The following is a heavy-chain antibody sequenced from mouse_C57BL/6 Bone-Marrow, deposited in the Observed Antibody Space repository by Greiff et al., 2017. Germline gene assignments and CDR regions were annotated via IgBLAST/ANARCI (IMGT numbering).Heavy chain of an antibody. J-gene: IGHJ1*03. CDR2: ISYSGST. CDR1: GYSITSDY. CDR3: ARLQFITTVVATDWYFDV. Sequence: DVKLQESGPGLAKPSQTLSLTCSVTGYSITSDYWNWIRKFPGNKLEYMGYISYSGSTYYNPSLKSRISITRDTSKNQYYLQLNSVTTEDTATYYCARLQFITTVVATDWYFDVWGTGTTVTVSS. V-gene: IGHV3-8*01. D-gene: IGHD1-1*01.